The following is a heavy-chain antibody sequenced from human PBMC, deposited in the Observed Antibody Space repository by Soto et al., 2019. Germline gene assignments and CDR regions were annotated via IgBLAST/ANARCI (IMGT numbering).Heavy chain of an antibody. D-gene: IGHD6-19*01. J-gene: IGHJ5*02. Sequence: PSETLSLTCTVSGDSLSSATYSWSWIRQPPGKGLEWVGFIYRSGVTSYNPSLDSRVTISLDRSTNQCSLKLTSVTAADTAVYFCAGMPDTSGLGFDPWGPGTLVTVSS. CDR1: GDSLSSATYS. CDR3: AGMPDTSGLGFDP. V-gene: IGHV4-30-2*01. CDR2: IYRSGVT.